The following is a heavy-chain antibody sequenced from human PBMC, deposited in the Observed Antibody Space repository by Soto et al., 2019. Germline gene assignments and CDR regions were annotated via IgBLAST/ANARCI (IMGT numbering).Heavy chain of an antibody. Sequence: QVRLQQWGAGLVRPSETLSLTCAVYGGSFNNYCWSWIRQPPGKGLEWIGEVCPGGRTNYSPTLKREDRIAVEGSKNQFSLRLTSVTVADTAVYYCARGDYGQYDAYNWFDPWGQGKLVIVAS. CDR2: VCPGGRT. D-gene: IGHD3-10*01. CDR1: GGSFNNYC. CDR3: ARGDYGQYDAYNWFDP. J-gene: IGHJ5*02. V-gene: IGHV4-34*02.